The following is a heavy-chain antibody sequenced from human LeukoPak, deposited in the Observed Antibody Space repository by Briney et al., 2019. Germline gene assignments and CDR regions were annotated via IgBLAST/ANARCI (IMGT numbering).Heavy chain of an antibody. Sequence: PSETLSLTCTVSGGSIRNYYWSWIRQPAGKGLEWIGRIHSSGSTNYNPSLKSRVTMSVDTSKNQFSLKVSSVTAADTAVYFCARETAVRGPFTFDYWGQGTLVTVSS. CDR3: ARETAVRGPFTFDY. CDR1: GGSIRNYY. CDR2: IHSSGST. D-gene: IGHD4-17*01. J-gene: IGHJ4*02. V-gene: IGHV4-4*07.